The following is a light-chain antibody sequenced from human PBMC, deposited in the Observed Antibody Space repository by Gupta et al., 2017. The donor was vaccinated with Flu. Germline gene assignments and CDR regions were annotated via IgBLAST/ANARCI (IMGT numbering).Light chain of an antibody. V-gene: IGLV2-14*01. CDR1: SSDVGGNNY. Sequence: SALTQPASVSGSPGQSVAISCTGPSSDVGGNNYVSWYQHHPGKTPKLMIYDVSNRPSGVSNRFFGSKSGNTASLTISGLQPEDEADYYCSSYTGSSNLWVFGGGTKLTVL. J-gene: IGLJ3*02. CDR3: SSYTGSSNLWV. CDR2: DVS.